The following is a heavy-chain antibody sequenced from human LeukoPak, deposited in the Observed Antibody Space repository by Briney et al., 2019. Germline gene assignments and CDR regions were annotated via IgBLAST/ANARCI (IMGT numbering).Heavy chain of an antibody. D-gene: IGHD6-19*01. V-gene: IGHV4-39*07. CDR1: GGSFRGSGYF. CDR3: ARVEYSSGWYYFDD. J-gene: IGHJ4*02. CDR2: IYYSGST. Sequence: SETLSLTCTVSGGSFRGSGYFWGWLRQSPGKGREWFMSIYYSGSTYYNPSLKSRFTISVDTSKNQFSLKLSSVTAADTAVYYCARVEYSSGWYYFDDWGQGTLVTVSS.